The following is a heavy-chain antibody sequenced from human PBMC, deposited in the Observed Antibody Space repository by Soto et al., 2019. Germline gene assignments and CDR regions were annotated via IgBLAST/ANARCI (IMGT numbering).Heavy chain of an antibody. CDR3: ARQYYDYIWGSHRSVDYYYYMDV. J-gene: IGHJ6*03. V-gene: IGHV5-51*01. CDR1: GYSFTSYW. Sequence: PGESLKISCKGSGYSFTSYWIGWVRQMPGKGLEWMGIIYPGDSDTRYSPSFQGQVTISADKSISTAYLQWSSLKASDTAMYYCARQYYDYIWGSHRSVDYYYYMDVWGKGTTVTGSS. D-gene: IGHD3-16*02. CDR2: IYPGDSDT.